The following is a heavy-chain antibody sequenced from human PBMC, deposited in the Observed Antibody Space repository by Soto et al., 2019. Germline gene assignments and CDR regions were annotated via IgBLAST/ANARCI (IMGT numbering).Heavy chain of an antibody. CDR3: ARLPRDCNKTSGYYADH. V-gene: IGHV5-51*01. Sequence: GESLKISCRGSGYDFNTNWFGWVRQLPGRGLEWVGIMYPGDSDTRLHPSLQGHVTLSADVTVSTAFLQLRTLKTSDSCMYCGARLPRDCNKTSGYYADHWGQGTAVTVSS. J-gene: IGHJ4*02. CDR2: MYPGDSDT. CDR1: GYDFNTNW. D-gene: IGHD3-22*01.